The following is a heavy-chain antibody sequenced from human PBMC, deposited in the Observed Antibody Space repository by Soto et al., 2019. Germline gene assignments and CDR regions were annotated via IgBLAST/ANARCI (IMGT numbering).Heavy chain of an antibody. Sequence: GGSLRLSCAASGFTFSSYGMHWVRQAPGKGLEWVAVIWYDGSNKYYADSVKGRFTISRDNSKNTLYLQMNSLRAEDTAVYYCARRSIVGATTGFDYFDYWGQGTLVTVSS. CDR3: ARRSIVGATTGFDYFDY. CDR1: GFTFSSYG. J-gene: IGHJ4*02. CDR2: IWYDGSNK. V-gene: IGHV3-33*01. D-gene: IGHD1-26*01.